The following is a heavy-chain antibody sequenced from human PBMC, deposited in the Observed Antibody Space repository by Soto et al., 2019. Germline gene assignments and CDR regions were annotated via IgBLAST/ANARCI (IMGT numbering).Heavy chain of an antibody. Sequence: GGSLRLSCAASGFTFSSYWMHWVRQAPGKGLVWVSRINSDGSSTSYADSVKGRLTILRGNAKNTLYLQMNSLRAEDTAVYYCARVDFNLGVAFDIWGQGTMVTVSS. CDR2: INSDGSST. J-gene: IGHJ3*02. V-gene: IGHV3-74*01. CDR3: ARVDFNLGVAFDI. CDR1: GFTFSSYW.